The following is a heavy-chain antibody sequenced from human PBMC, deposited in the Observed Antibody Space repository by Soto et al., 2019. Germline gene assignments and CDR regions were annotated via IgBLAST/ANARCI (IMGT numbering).Heavy chain of an antibody. CDR3: AAGSGSRAYTGMDV. J-gene: IGHJ6*02. Sequence: SVKVSCKASGFTFTSSAVQWVRQARGQRLEWIGWIVVGSGNTNYAQKFQERVTITRDMSTSTAYMELSSLRSEDTAVYYCAAGSGSRAYTGMDVWGQGTTVTVSS. V-gene: IGHV1-58*01. CDR1: GFTFTSSA. CDR2: IVVGSGNT. D-gene: IGHD2-2*01.